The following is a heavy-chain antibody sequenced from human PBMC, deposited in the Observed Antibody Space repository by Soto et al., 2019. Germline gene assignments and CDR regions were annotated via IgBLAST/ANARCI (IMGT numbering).Heavy chain of an antibody. V-gene: IGHV3-23*01. D-gene: IGHD1-7*01. J-gene: IGHJ4*02. CDR3: AKVQVNWDCSFDY. CDR2: IGASDGST. CDR1: GFIFSNFA. Sequence: SLRLSCAVSGFIFSNFAMTWVRQAPGKGLEWVSAIGASDGSTYYTDSVRGRFTISRDNSKNTLFLQMNSLRAEDTAVYYCAKVQVNWDCSFDYWGQGAPVTVSS.